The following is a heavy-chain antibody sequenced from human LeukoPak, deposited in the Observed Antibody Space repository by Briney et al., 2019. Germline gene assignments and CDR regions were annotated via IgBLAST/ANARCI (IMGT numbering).Heavy chain of an antibody. CDR3: AKSRNAYCGGDCYSYFDY. CDR1: GGSFSGYY. Sequence: SETLSLTCAVYGGSFSGYYWSWIRQPPGKGLEWIGEINHSGSTNYNPSLKSRVTISVDTSKNQFSLKLSSVTAADTAVYYCAKSRNAYCGGDCYSYFDYWGQGTLVTVSS. CDR2: INHSGST. J-gene: IGHJ4*02. V-gene: IGHV4-34*01. D-gene: IGHD2-21*01.